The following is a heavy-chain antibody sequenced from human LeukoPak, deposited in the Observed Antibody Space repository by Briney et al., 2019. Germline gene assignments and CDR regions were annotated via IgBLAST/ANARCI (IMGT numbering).Heavy chain of an antibody. J-gene: IGHJ6*04. CDR3: AELGITMIGGV. V-gene: IGHV3-7*01. CDR1: GFTFTTYW. D-gene: IGHD3-10*02. CDR2: IKQDGTEK. Sequence: GESPRLSCAASGFTFTTYWMSWVRQPPGKGLEWVANIKQDGTEKYYVDSGKGGFTISRDNAKNSLYLQMNSLRAEDTAVYYCAELGITMIGGVWGKGTTVTISS.